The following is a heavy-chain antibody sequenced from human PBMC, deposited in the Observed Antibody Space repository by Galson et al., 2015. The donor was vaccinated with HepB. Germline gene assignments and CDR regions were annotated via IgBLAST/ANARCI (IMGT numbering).Heavy chain of an antibody. CDR1: GYTFSRYS. Sequence: SVKVSCKASGYTFSRYSINWVRQAPGQGLEWMGWISGYNGKTNYAQKFQGRVTMTTDTSTRTAYMELRSLRSDDTAVYYSARGGMATVGGPTFDYWGQGTLVTVSS. CDR2: ISGYNGKT. V-gene: IGHV1-18*01. J-gene: IGHJ4*02. CDR3: ARGGMATVGGPTFDY. D-gene: IGHD5-24*01.